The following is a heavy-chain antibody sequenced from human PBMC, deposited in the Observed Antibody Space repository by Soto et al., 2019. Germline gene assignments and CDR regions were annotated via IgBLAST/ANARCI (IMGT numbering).Heavy chain of an antibody. D-gene: IGHD3-16*01. Sequence: SETLSLTCAVYGGFLSESYWTWIRQPPGKGLEWIGEINHVEGTNYIPSLKSRVTMSVDTSQNQFSLRLISVTAADTAMYFCVRIRYQLPSSVLWLDPWGQGTPVTVSS. CDR3: VRIRYQLPSSVLWLDP. J-gene: IGHJ5*02. V-gene: IGHV4-34*01. CDR1: GGFLSESY. CDR2: INHVEGT.